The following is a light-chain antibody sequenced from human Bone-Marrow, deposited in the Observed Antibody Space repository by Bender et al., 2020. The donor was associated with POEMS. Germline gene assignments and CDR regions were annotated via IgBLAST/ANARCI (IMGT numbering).Light chain of an antibody. V-gene: IGLV2-23*02. CDR3: CSYAGYNTFV. J-gene: IGLJ1*01. CDR2: EVT. CDR1: SSDIGNYIL. Sequence: QSALTQPASVSGSPGQSITITCAGTSSDIGNYILVSWYQQHPGRAPKMLIYEVTERPSGVSDRFSASKSGNTASLTISGLQAEDEADYYCCSYAGYNTFVFGTGTKVSVL.